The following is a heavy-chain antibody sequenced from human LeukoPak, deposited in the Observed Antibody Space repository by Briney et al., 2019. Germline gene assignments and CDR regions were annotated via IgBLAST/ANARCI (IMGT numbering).Heavy chain of an antibody. CDR3: AKRTHVDTAMVFEYYFDY. V-gene: IGHV3-23*01. D-gene: IGHD5-18*01. J-gene: IGHJ4*02. CDR1: GFTFSSYA. CDR2: ISGSGGST. Sequence: PGGSLRLSCAASGFTFSSYAVSWVRQAPGKGLEWVSAISGSGGSTYYADSVKGRFTISRDNSKNTLYLQMNSLRAEDTAVYYCAKRTHVDTAMVFEYYFDYWGQGTLVTVSS.